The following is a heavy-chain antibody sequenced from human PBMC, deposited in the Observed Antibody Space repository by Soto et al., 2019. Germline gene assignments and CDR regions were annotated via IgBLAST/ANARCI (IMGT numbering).Heavy chain of an antibody. CDR1: GYTFTSYY. CDR2: INPSGGST. V-gene: IGHV1-46*01. Sequence: QVQLVQSGAEVKKPGASVKVSCKASGYTFTSYYMHWVRQAPGQGLEWMGIINPSGGSTSYAQKFQRRVNMTRDTSTSTVYMELSSLRSEDTAVYYCARDRAQDDTWFDPWGQGTLVTVSS. J-gene: IGHJ5*02. CDR3: ARDRAQDDTWFDP.